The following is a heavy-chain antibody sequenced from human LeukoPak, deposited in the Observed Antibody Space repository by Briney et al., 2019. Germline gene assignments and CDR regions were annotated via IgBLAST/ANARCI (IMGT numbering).Heavy chain of an antibody. CDR2: ITWNSDRI. CDR1: GFTFDDYA. Sequence: GGSLRLSCAASGFTFDDYAMHWVRQAPGKGLEWVSGITWNSDRIGYADSVKGRFTISRDNAKNSLYLQMNSLRAEDTAVYYCARDLIEVVSYYYYYMDVWGKGTTVTVSS. CDR3: ARDLIEVVSYYYYYMDV. D-gene: IGHD2-21*01. J-gene: IGHJ6*03. V-gene: IGHV3-9*01.